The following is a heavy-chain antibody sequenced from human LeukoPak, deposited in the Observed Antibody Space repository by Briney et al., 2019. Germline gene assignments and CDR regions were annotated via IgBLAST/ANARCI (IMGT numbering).Heavy chain of an antibody. V-gene: IGHV4-30-4*01. CDR2: IYYSGST. J-gene: IGHJ3*02. CDR1: GGSISSGDYY. CDR3: AREDAYCGGDCYSMFPFAFDI. D-gene: IGHD2-21*02. Sequence: PSETLSLTCTVSGGSISSGDYYWSWIRQPPGKGLEWIGYIYYSGSTYYNPSLKSRVTISVDTSKNQFSLKLSSVTAADTAVYYCAREDAYCGGDCYSMFPFAFDIWGQGTMVTVSS.